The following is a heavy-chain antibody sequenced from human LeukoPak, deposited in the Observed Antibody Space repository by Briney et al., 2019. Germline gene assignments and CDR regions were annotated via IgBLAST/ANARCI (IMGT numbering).Heavy chain of an antibody. D-gene: IGHD2-21*01. CDR2: ISSDGITT. V-gene: IGHV3-30-3*01. CDR3: ASRGAGV. CDR1: GFSFSSYA. Sequence: GRTLRLSCAASGFSFSSYAVHWVRQSPGKGLEWVAFISSDGITTYYTDSVKGRFTISRDNSKNSLYLQMSSLRADDTAVYYCASRGAGVWGQGSLVTVSS. J-gene: IGHJ4*02.